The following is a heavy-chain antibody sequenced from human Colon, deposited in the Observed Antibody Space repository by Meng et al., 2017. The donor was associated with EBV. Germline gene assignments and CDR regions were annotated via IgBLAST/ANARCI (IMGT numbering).Heavy chain of an antibody. CDR2: IYYSGST. J-gene: IGHJ4*02. CDR1: GDSISSSPYY. D-gene: IGHD2-21*02. CDR3: ARVKDCGGDCYSDN. Sequence: QLQLQESGPGLVKPSEXLSLPCTVSGDSISSSPYYWGWIRQPPGKGLEWIGSIYYSGSTYYNPSLKSRVTISQDTAKNQFSLKLTSVTAADTAVYYCARVKDCGGDCYSDNWGQGTLVTVSS. V-gene: IGHV4-39*07.